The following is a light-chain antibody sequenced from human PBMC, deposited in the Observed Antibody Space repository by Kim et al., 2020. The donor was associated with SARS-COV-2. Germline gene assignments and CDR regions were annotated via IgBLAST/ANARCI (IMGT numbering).Light chain of an antibody. CDR3: QQYYTTPRT. CDR2: WAS. Sequence: ATINCKSSQSVLYKSSRKNYLAWYQQKAGQPPKLLIYWASTRESGVPDRFSGSGSGTDFTLTITSLQAEDVAVYFCQQYYTTPRTFGHGTKVDIK. J-gene: IGKJ1*01. CDR1: QSVLYKSSRKNY. V-gene: IGKV4-1*01.